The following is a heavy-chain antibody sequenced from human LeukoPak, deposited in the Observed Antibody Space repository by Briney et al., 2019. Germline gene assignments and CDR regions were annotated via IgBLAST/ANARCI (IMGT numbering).Heavy chain of an antibody. CDR2: ISGSTGST. CDR1: GFTFSNYA. D-gene: IGHD1-1*01. CDR3: AKGTGTTFYYYYMDV. J-gene: IGHJ6*03. Sequence: GGSLRLSCAASGFTFSNYAVSWVRQAPGKGLEWVSTISGSTGSTYYADSVKGRFTISRDKSKNTLYLQMNSLRAEDTAVYYCAKGTGTTFYYYYMDVWGKGTTVTVPS. V-gene: IGHV3-23*01.